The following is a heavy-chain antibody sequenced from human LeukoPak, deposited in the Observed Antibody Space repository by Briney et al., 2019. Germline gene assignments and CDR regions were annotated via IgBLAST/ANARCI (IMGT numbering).Heavy chain of an antibody. V-gene: IGHV4-59*12. J-gene: IGHJ6*03. CDR1: GGSISSYY. CDR3: ASAPPAYYYYYYMDV. CDR2: IHYTGST. Sequence: SETLSLTCTVSGGSISSYYWSWIRQPPRKGLGWIGYIHYTGSTNYNPSLKSRVTISVDTSKNQFSLKLSSVTAADTAVYYCASAPPAYYYYYYMDVWGKGTTVTVSS.